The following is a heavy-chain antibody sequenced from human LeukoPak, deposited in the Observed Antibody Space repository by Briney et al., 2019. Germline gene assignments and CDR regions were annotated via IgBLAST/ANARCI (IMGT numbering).Heavy chain of an antibody. V-gene: IGHV1-69*13. D-gene: IGHD2-15*01. Sequence: SVKVSCKASGGTFSSYAISWVRQAPGQGLEWMGGIIPVFGTANYAQKFQGRVTITADESTSTAYMELSSLRSEDTAVHYCARDYGYCSGGSCYSGFDYWGQGTLVTVSS. CDR3: ARDYGYCSGGSCYSGFDY. J-gene: IGHJ4*02. CDR1: GGTFSSYA. CDR2: IIPVFGTA.